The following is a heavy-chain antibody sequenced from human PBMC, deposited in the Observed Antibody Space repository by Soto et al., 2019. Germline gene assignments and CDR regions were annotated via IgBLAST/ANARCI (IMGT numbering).Heavy chain of an antibody. D-gene: IGHD3-10*01. Sequence: DVQLVESGGGLVQPGGSLRLSCSASRFTFSSYAMNWVRQAPGKGLEYVSGISSSGGSTYYADSVKGRFTISRDNSKNTMSLQMRSLSPEDTAVYSCVKDADPNLSYGSGLNRFDSWGQGTLVTVSS. CDR3: VKDADPNLSYGSGLNRFDS. V-gene: IGHV3-64D*06. CDR1: RFTFSSYA. J-gene: IGHJ5*01. CDR2: ISSSGGST.